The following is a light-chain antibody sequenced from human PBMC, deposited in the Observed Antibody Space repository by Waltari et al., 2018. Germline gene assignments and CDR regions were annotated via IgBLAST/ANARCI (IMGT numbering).Light chain of an antibody. CDR2: DVS. CDR1: SRDGGGYNY. Sequence: QSALTQPRSVSGAPGQSVTISLPGTSRDGGGYNYVPWYQQHPGKAPKLMIYDVSKRHSGVPDRVSGSKSGNTASLTISGLQAEDEADYYGCSYAGSSWVFGGGTKLTVL. CDR3: CSYAGSSWV. J-gene: IGLJ3*02. V-gene: IGLV2-11*02.